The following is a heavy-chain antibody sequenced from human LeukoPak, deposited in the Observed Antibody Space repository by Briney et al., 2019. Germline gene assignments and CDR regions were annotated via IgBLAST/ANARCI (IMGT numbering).Heavy chain of an antibody. D-gene: IGHD3-10*01. V-gene: IGHV3-23*01. CDR1: GFTFGSYA. Sequence: GGSLRLSCAASGFTFGSYAMSWVRHVPGKGLEWVSGISGSGDSTYYADSVKGRFTISRDNSKSTLYVQMNSLRAEDTAVYYCAKYDYYSSGIHWGQGTLVTVSS. CDR2: ISGSGDST. J-gene: IGHJ4*02. CDR3: AKYDYYSSGIH.